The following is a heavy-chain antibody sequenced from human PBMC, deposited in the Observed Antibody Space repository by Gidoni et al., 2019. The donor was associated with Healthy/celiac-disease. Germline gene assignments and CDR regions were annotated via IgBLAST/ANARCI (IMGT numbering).Heavy chain of an antibody. J-gene: IGHJ4*02. CDR1: GFTFSSYG. CDR2: IWYYGSNK. Sequence: QVQLAESGGGVVQPGRSLRLSCAASGFTFSSYGMHWVRQAPGKGLDWVAVIWYYGSNKYYADSVKGRFTISRDNSKNTLYLQMNSLRAEDTAVYYCARDPRMGGSVDYWGQGTLVTVSS. CDR3: ARDPRMGGSVDY. D-gene: IGHD3-10*01. V-gene: IGHV3-33*01.